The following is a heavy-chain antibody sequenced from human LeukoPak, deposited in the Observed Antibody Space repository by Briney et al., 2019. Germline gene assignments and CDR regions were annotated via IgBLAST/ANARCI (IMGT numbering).Heavy chain of an antibody. CDR3: AIGLAYGSSPGYFDY. V-gene: IGHV1-24*01. D-gene: IGHD6-6*01. Sequence: GASVKVSCKVSGYTLTELSMHWVRQAPGKGLEWMGGLDPEDGETIYAQKFQGRVTMTEDTSTDTAYMELSSLRSEDTAVYYCAIGLAYGSSPGYFDYWGQGTLVTVSS. CDR2: LDPEDGET. CDR1: GYTLTELS. J-gene: IGHJ4*02.